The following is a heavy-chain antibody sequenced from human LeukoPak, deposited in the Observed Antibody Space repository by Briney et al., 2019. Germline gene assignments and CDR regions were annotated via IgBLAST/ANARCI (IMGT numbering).Heavy chain of an antibody. Sequence: SETLSLTCTVSGYSISSGYYWGRIRQPPGKGLEWIGSIYHSGSTYYNPSLKSRVTMSVDTSKNQFSLKLSPVTAADTAVYYCASSCGGDCSHNWFDPWGQGTLLTVSS. CDR2: IYHSGST. D-gene: IGHD2-21*02. V-gene: IGHV4-38-2*02. CDR1: GYSISSGYY. CDR3: ASSCGGDCSHNWFDP. J-gene: IGHJ5*02.